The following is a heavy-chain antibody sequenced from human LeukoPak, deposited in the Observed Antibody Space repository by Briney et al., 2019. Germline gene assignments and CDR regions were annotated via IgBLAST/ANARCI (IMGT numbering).Heavy chain of an antibody. V-gene: IGHV4-34*01. Sequence: PSETLSLTCAVYGGSFSGYYWSWIRQPPGKGLEWIGEINHSGSTNYNPSLKSRVTISVDTSKNQFSLKLSSVTAADTAVYYCARAEYSSGCLDYWGQGTLVTVSS. CDR1: GGSFSGYY. D-gene: IGHD6-19*01. CDR3: ARAEYSSGCLDY. CDR2: INHSGST. J-gene: IGHJ4*02.